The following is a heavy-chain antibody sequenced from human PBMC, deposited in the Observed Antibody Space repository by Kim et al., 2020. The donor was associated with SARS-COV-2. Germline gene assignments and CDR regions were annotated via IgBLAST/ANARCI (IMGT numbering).Heavy chain of an antibody. CDR3: ARDRDGSGLRGFDF. D-gene: IGHD6-19*01. J-gene: IGHJ4*02. V-gene: IGHV1-46*01. Sequence: YARKFQGRVTMTRDTPTSTVYMELSSLRSEDTAVYYCARDRDGSGLRGFDFWGQGALVTVSS.